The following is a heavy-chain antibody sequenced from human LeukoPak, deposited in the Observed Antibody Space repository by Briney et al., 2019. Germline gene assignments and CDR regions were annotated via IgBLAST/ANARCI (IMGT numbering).Heavy chain of an antibody. D-gene: IGHD6-19*01. CDR2: FYRRGST. CDR1: GFSISSGYY. J-gene: IGHJ1*01. CDR3: ASSGWYDSEYFHH. Sequence: PSETLSLTCAVSGFSISSGYYWGWIRQPPGKGLEWVGTFYRRGSTYYNPSLKSRVTISVDTSKNHFSLKLSSVTAADTAMNYCASSGWYDSEYFHHWGQGTLVTVSS. V-gene: IGHV4-38-2*01.